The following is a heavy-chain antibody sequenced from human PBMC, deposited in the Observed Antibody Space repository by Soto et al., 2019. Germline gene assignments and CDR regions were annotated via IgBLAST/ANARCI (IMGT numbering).Heavy chain of an antibody. CDR2: INSDGSST. CDR3: ARFAGNYGSWSYSP. Sequence: EVQLVESGGGLVQPGGSLRLSCAASGFTFSSYWMHWVRQAPGKGLVWVSRINSDGSSTSYADSVKGRCTITRDSAKNTLYLEMNSLRADETAVYDCARFAGNYGSWSYSPWGQGTLVTVSS. CDR1: GFTFSSYW. J-gene: IGHJ1*01. V-gene: IGHV3-74*01. D-gene: IGHD3-10*01.